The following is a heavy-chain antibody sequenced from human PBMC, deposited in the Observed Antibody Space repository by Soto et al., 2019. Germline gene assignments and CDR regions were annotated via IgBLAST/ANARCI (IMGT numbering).Heavy chain of an antibody. D-gene: IGHD4-17*01. Sequence: QVQLQESGPGLVKPSQTLSLTCTVSGGSISSGDYYWSWIRQPPGKGLEWIGYIFYSGSTHYNPSLKSRVSISIDTSKNQFSLKVSSVTAADTAVYYCARDPCYGDYAPRYWGQGTLVTVSS. CDR2: IFYSGST. V-gene: IGHV4-30-4*01. J-gene: IGHJ4*02. CDR3: ARDPCYGDYAPRY. CDR1: GGSISSGDYY.